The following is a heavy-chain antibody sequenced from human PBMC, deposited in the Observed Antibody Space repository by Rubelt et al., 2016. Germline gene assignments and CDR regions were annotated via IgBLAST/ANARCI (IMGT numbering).Heavy chain of an antibody. J-gene: IGHJ4*02. CDR1: GYTFTNYA. Sequence: QVQLVQSEAEVKKPGASVKVSCKASGYTFTNYAISWVRQAPGQGLEWMGWISTYNGNTNYAQNLQGMVTMTTDTSTNTAYMEMRSLRSDDTAMYYCARTISMIRGVINPPDFWGQGTLVSVFS. CDR3: ARTISMIRGVINPPDF. D-gene: IGHD3-10*01. CDR2: ISTYNGNT. V-gene: IGHV1-18*01.